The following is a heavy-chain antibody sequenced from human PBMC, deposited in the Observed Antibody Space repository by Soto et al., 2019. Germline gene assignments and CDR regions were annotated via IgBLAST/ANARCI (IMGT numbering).Heavy chain of an antibody. D-gene: IGHD1-1*01. CDR3: AGGGTVRGADAFDI. V-gene: IGHV3-7*04. J-gene: IGHJ3*02. CDR2: IQKDGSDK. Sequence: EVQLVESGGDLVQPGGSLRLSCAASGFNFRNYYMTWVRQAPGKGLEWVANIQKDGSDKYYMDSVKGRFTISRDNAKNSSYLEMNRLRVEDTAVYYCAGGGTVRGADAFDIWGQGTMVTVSS. CDR1: GFNFRNYY.